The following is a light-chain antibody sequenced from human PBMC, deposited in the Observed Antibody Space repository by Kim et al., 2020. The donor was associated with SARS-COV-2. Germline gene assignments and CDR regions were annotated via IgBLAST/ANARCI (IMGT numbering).Light chain of an antibody. CDR3: SSYSSGSVYVL. CDR1: SCNVGAYDY. CDR2: DVS. V-gene: IGLV2-14*03. Sequence: QSVTISCSGTSCNVGAYDYVSWYQRPPGTAPQLIIFDVSSRPSGVSSRFSGSKSGNAASLTISGLQAEDEADYYCSSYSSGSVYVLFGGGTQLTVL. J-gene: IGLJ2*01.